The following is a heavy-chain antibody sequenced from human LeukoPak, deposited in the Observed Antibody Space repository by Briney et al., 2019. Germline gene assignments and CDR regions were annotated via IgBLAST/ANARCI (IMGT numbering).Heavy chain of an antibody. J-gene: IGHJ6*03. CDR1: GGSISSSSYY. CDR3: AREYDFWSGYYRVPNYYYYMDV. Sequence: SETLSLTCTVSGGSISSSSYYWGWIRQPPGKGLEWIGSIYYSGSTYYNPSLKSRVTISVDTSKNQFSLKLSSVTAADTAVYYCAREYDFWSGYYRVPNYYYYMDVWGKGTTVTVSS. D-gene: IGHD3-3*01. V-gene: IGHV4-39*07. CDR2: IYYSGST.